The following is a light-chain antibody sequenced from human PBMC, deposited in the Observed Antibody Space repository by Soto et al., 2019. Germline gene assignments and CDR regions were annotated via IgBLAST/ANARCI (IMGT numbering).Light chain of an antibody. Sequence: QSALTQPRSVSGSPGQSVTISCTGTSNDVGGYDYVSWYQQYPGKAPTYILSDVTKRPSGVPDRFSGSKSGNTASLTISGLQADEEAEYYCCSYAGNYTFFGGGTKVTVL. CDR1: SNDVGGYDY. CDR2: DVT. J-gene: IGLJ2*01. V-gene: IGLV2-11*01. CDR3: CSYAGNYTF.